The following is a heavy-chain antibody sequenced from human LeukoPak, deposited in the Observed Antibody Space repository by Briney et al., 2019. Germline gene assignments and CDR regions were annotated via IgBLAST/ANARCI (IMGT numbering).Heavy chain of an antibody. D-gene: IGHD3/OR15-3a*01. V-gene: IGHV4-34*01. Sequence: SETLSLTCTVSGGSIRSYYWSWIRQPPGKGLEWIGEINHSGSTNYNPSLKSRVTISVDTPKNQFSLKLSSVTAADTAVYYCAKSNDYGLVDIWGQGTMVTVSS. J-gene: IGHJ3*02. CDR2: INHSGST. CDR3: AKSNDYGLVDI. CDR1: GGSIRSYY.